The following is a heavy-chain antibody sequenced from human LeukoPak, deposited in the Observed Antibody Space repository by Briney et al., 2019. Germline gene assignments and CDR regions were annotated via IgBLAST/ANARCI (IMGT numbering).Heavy chain of an antibody. CDR2: IIPIFGTA. CDR1: GGTFSSYA. CDR3: AGYSGYDPYRFDN. Sequence: SVTVSCKASGGTFSSYAISWVRQAPGQGLEWMGGIIPIFGTANYAQKFQGRVTITTDESTSTAYMELSSLRSEDTAVYYCAGYSGYDPYRFDNWGQGTLVNVSS. J-gene: IGHJ4*02. D-gene: IGHD5-12*01. V-gene: IGHV1-69*05.